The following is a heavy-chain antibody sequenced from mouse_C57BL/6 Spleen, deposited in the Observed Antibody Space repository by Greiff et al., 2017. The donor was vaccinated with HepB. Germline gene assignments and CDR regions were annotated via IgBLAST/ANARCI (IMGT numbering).Heavy chain of an antibody. V-gene: IGHV1-54*01. Sequence: QVQLQQSGAELVRPGTSVKVSCKASGYAFTNYLIEWVKQRPGQGLEWIGVINPGSGGTNYNEKFKGKATLTADKSSSTAYMQLSSLTSEDSAVYFCARSGGLRGAWFAYWGQGTLVTVSA. CDR2: INPGSGGT. CDR1: GYAFTNYL. D-gene: IGHD2-4*01. J-gene: IGHJ3*01. CDR3: ARSGGLRGAWFAY.